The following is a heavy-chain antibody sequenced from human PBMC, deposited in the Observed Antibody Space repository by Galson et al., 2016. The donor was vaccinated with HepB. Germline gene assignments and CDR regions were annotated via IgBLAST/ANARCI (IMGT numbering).Heavy chain of an antibody. CDR2: LSYTGNT. V-gene: IGHV4-39*07. J-gene: IGHJ4*02. CDR3: ARGSPYYDSGTYSYYFDY. CDR1: GGSISSSSYY. D-gene: IGHD3-10*01. Sequence: ETLSLTCSASGGSISSSSYYWGWIRQSPGKGPVWVATLSYTGNTYSNSSLKSRVTLSVDTSKNQFSLKLSSVTAADTAVFYCARGSPYYDSGTYSYYFDYWGQGALVTVSS.